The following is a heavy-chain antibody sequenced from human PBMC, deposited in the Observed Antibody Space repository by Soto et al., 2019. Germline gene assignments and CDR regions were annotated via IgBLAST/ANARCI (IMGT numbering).Heavy chain of an antibody. CDR2: ISGSGSST. J-gene: IGHJ4*02. CDR3: AKRDSIGWTPRADY. D-gene: IGHD6-19*01. Sequence: EVQLLESGGGLVQPGESMRLSCEAAGFTFSSYAMSWVRQAPGKGLEWVSGISGSGSSTYYADSVKGRFTISRDNPKNTRYLQMNSLRAEDTAVYYCAKRDSIGWTPRADYWGQGTLVTVAS. V-gene: IGHV3-23*01. CDR1: GFTFSSYA.